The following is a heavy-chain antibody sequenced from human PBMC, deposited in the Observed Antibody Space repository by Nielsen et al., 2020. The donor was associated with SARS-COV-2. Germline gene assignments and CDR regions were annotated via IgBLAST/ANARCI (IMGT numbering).Heavy chain of an antibody. CDR1: GFTFSSYG. V-gene: IGHV3-30*18. J-gene: IGHJ4*02. Sequence: GESLKISCAASGFTFSSYGMHWVRQAPGKGLEWVAVISYDGSNKYYADSVKGRFTISRDNSKKTLYLQMNSLRAEDTAVYYCAKDYDFWSGYYTEKSLGYFDYWGQGTLVTVSS. CDR3: AKDYDFWSGYYTEKSLGYFDY. D-gene: IGHD3-3*01. CDR2: ISYDGSNK.